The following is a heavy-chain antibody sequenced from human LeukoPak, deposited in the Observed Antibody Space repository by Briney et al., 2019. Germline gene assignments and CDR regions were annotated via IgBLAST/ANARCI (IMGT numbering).Heavy chain of an antibody. V-gene: IGHV3-33*01. CDR2: IWYDGSNK. D-gene: IGHD3-22*01. J-gene: IGHJ4*02. CDR3: ARDTRLYYYDSSDFDY. Sequence: GGSLRLSCAASGFTFSSYGMHWVRQAPGKGLQWVAVIWYDGSNKYYADSVKGRFTISRDNSKNTLYLQMNSLRAEDTAVYYCARDTRLYYYDSSDFDYWGQGTLVTVSS. CDR1: GFTFSSYG.